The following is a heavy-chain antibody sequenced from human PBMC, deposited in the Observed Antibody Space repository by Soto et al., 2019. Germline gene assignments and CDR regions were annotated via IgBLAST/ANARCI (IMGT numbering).Heavy chain of an antibody. CDR1: GASFSGYY. J-gene: IGHJ6*03. Sequence: QVQLQQWGAGLLKPSETLSLTCAVYGASFSGYYWSWIRQPPGKGLEWIGEINHSGSTNYNPSLKSRVTISVDTSKNQFSLKLSSVTAADTAVYYCARAPRIAAAGTLFYYYYMDVWGKGTTVTVSS. V-gene: IGHV4-34*01. D-gene: IGHD6-13*01. CDR3: ARAPRIAAAGTLFYYYYMDV. CDR2: INHSGST.